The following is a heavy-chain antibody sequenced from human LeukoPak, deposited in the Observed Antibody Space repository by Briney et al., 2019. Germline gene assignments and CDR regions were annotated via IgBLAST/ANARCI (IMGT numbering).Heavy chain of an antibody. CDR3: ARIIAAAIFDY. CDR1: GFTSSSYE. D-gene: IGHD6-13*01. CDR2: ISSSGSTI. Sequence: GSLRLSCAASGFTSSSYEMNWVRQAPGKGLEWVSYISSSGSTIYYADSVKGRFTISRDNAKNSLYLQMNSLRAEDTAVYYCARIIAAAIFDYWGQGTLVTVSS. J-gene: IGHJ4*02. V-gene: IGHV3-48*03.